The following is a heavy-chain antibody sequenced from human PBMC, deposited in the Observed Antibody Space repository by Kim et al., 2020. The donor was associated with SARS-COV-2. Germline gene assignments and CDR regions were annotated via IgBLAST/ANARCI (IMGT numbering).Heavy chain of an antibody. CDR2: ISSSSSYI. Sequence: GGSLRLSCAASGFTFSSYSMNWVRQAPGKGLEWVSSISSSSSYIYYADSVKGRFTISRDNAKNSLYLQMNSLRAEDTAVYYCARDLRPWIPSPGVYGMDVWGQGTTVTVSS. CDR3: ARDLRPWIPSPGVYGMDV. D-gene: IGHD5-12*01. V-gene: IGHV3-21*01. J-gene: IGHJ6*02. CDR1: GFTFSSYS.